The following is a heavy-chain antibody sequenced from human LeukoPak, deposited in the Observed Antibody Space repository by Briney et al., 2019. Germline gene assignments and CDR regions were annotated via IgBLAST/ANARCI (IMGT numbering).Heavy chain of an antibody. CDR2: ISGSGGST. D-gene: IGHD6-6*01. Sequence: GGSLRLSCAVSGFTFSSYGMSWVRQAPGKGLEWVSAISGSGGSTYYADSVKGRFTISRDNSKNTLYLQMNSLRAEDTAVYYCARAHLSSSSTDYMEVWGKGTTVTVSS. CDR1: GFTFSSYG. J-gene: IGHJ6*03. CDR3: ARAHLSSSSTDYMEV. V-gene: IGHV3-23*01.